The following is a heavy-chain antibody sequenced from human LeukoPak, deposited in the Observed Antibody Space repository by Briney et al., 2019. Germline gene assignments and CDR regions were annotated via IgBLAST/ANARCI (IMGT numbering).Heavy chain of an antibody. CDR1: GYTFTSYD. V-gene: IGHV1-8*01. J-gene: IGHJ5*02. D-gene: IGHD2-2*02. CDR3: ARFGEYQLLYGYIWFDP. Sequence: ASVKVSCKASGYTFTSYDINWVRQATGQGLEWMGWMNPNSGNTGYAQKFQGRVTMTRNTSISTAYMELSSLRSEDTAVYYCARFGEYQLLYGYIWFDPWGQGTLVTVSS. CDR2: MNPNSGNT.